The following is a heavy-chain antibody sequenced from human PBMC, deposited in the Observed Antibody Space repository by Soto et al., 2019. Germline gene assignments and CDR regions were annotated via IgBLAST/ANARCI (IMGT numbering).Heavy chain of an antibody. Sequence: GGSLRLSCAASGFTFSSYAMSWVRQAPGKGLEWVSAISGSGGSTYYADSVKGRFTISRDNSKDTLYLQMNSLRAEDTAVYYCAKSPNYYDSSGYFDYWGQGTLVTVSS. D-gene: IGHD3-22*01. V-gene: IGHV3-23*01. J-gene: IGHJ4*02. CDR2: ISGSGGST. CDR3: AKSPNYYDSSGYFDY. CDR1: GFTFSSYA.